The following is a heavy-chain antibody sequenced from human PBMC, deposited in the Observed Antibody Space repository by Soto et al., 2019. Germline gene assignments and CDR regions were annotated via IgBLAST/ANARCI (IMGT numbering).Heavy chain of an antibody. CDR3: ARDLLNYDILTGYYKSPDDAFDI. V-gene: IGHV1-69*13. CDR2: IIPIFGTA. Sequence: GASVKVSCKASGGTFSSYAISWVRQAPGQGLEWMGGIIPIFGTANYAQKFQGRVTITADESTSTAYMELSSLRSEDTAVYYCARDLLNYDILTGYYKSPDDAFDIWGQGTMVTVSS. D-gene: IGHD3-9*01. CDR1: GGTFSSYA. J-gene: IGHJ3*02.